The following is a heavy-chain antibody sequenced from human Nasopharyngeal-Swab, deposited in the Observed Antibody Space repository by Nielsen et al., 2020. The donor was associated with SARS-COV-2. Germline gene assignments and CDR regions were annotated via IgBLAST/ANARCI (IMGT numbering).Heavy chain of an antibody. CDR2: TYHTGTT. V-gene: IGHV4-38-2*01. D-gene: IGHD3-3*01. J-gene: IGHJ6*03. CDR1: GSSVSSDYY. Sequence: SETLSLTCAVSGSSVSSDYYWGWIRTPPGQGLEWIRTTYHTGTTYFNPALKGRLTMSVDKSNNQFSLKVSFVTAADTAVYYCARVRPDYLECMDVWGKGTAVTVSS. CDR3: ARVRPDYLECMDV.